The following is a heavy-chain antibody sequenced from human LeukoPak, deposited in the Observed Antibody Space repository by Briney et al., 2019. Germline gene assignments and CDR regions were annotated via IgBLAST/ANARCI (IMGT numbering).Heavy chain of an antibody. CDR1: GYTFTSYA. D-gene: IGHD3-9*01. J-gene: IGHJ4*02. CDR3: ARDPWGTMEKNQITISSLDPYFDY. V-gene: IGHV7-4-1*02. Sequence: ASVKVSCKASGYTFTSYAMNWVRQAPGQGLEWMGWINTNTGNPTYAQGFTGRFVFSLDTSVSTAYLQISSLKAEDTAVYYCARDPWGTMEKNQITISSLDPYFDYWGQGTLVTVSS. CDR2: INTNTGNP.